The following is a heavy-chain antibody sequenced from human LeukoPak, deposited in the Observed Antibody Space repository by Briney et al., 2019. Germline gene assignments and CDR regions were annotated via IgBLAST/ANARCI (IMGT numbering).Heavy chain of an antibody. CDR2: IYPGDGDTSDVDT. Sequence: HGESLKISCSTSGYSFTTYWIAWVRQVPGKGLDWMWIIYPGDGDTSDVDTRNSPSFQGRVTISADNSISTAYLQWSSVTASDTAMYYCARLASSTWKYAFDIWGHGTMVTVSS. CDR3: ARLASSTWKYAFDI. V-gene: IGHV5-51*01. J-gene: IGHJ3*02. D-gene: IGHD6-13*01. CDR1: GYSFTTYW.